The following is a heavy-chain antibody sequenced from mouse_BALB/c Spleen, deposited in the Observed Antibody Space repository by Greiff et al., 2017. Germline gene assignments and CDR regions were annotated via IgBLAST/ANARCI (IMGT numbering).Heavy chain of an antibody. J-gene: IGHJ4*01. Sequence: EVQLVESGGGLVKLGGSLKLSCAASGFTFSSYYMSGVRQTPEKRLELVAAINSNGGSTYYPETVKGRFTISRDNAKNNLYLQMSRLKSEDTALYYCARGEVRREAMDFWGQGTSVTVSS. V-gene: IGHV5-6-2*01. CDR2: INSNGGST. CDR3: ARGEVRREAMDF. CDR1: GFTFSSYY. D-gene: IGHD2-14*01.